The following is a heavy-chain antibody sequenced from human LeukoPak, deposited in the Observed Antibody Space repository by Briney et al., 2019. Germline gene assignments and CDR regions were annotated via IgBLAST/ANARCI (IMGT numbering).Heavy chain of an antibody. Sequence: WVRQAPGKGLEWIGSIYYSGNTYYNASLKSQVSISIDTSKNQFSLRLTSVTAADTAVYYCAKEGDRFHKIYPYSSSWYEHPPVLYNWFDPWGQGTLVTVSS. CDR3: AKEGDRFHKIYPYSSSWYEHPPVLYNWFDP. D-gene: IGHD6-13*01. J-gene: IGHJ5*02. CDR2: IYYSGNT. V-gene: IGHV4-39*02.